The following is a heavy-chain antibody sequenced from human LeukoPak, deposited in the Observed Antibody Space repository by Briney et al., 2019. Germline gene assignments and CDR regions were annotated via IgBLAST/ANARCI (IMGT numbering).Heavy chain of an antibody. CDR3: ARTKGSHWATVGWAQYYFDY. J-gene: IGHJ4*02. D-gene: IGHD6-19*01. CDR2: TYYRSKWYN. CDR1: GDSVSSNSAA. Sequence: SQTLSLTCAISGDSVSSNSAAWNWIRQSPSRGLEWLGRTYYRSKWYNDYAVSVKSRITINPDTSKNQFSLQLNSVTPEDTAVYYCARTKGSHWATVGWAQYYFDYWGQGTLVTVSS. V-gene: IGHV6-1*01.